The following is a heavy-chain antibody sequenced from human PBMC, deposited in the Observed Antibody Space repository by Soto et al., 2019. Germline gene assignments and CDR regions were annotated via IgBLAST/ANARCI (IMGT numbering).Heavy chain of an antibody. Sequence: QVQLVQSGAEVKKPGASVKVSCKVSGYTLTELSMHWVRQAPGKGLEWMGGFDPEDGETIYAQKVQGRGTMTEDTYTDTAHMELSSLRSEDSAVCYCATDWVGCSGGSCFPGGYGMDVGGQGTTVTVSS. CDR1: GYTLTELS. D-gene: IGHD2-15*01. CDR3: ATDWVGCSGGSCFPGGYGMDV. V-gene: IGHV1-24*01. CDR2: FDPEDGET. J-gene: IGHJ6*02.